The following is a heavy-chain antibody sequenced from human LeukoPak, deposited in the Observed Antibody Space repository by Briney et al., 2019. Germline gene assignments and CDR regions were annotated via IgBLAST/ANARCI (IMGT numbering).Heavy chain of an antibody. D-gene: IGHD1-26*01. CDR3: ARYSGSYYYPPAWDL. J-gene: IGHJ4*02. CDR1: GFTFSNNA. Sequence: GRSLRLSCAASGFTFSNNAMSWVRQAPGKGLEWVSATSTSGGSAYYADSVKGRFTISRDNSENTLYLQMDSLRADDTAVYYCARYSGSYYYPPAWDLWGQGTLVTVSS. V-gene: IGHV3-23*01. CDR2: TSTSGGSA.